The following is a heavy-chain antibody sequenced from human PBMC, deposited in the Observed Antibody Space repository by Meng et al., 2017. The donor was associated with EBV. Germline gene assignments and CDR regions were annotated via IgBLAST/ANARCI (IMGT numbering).Heavy chain of an antibody. CDR3: ASESGRGYTPDY. CDR1: GGPFRYYA. Sequence: QVQLAQSAAGVKKPGSSVKVSCKTSGGPFRYYAISWVRQAPGQGLEWLGGFLPRLGAPNYAQKFHGRVKITADESTSTHYMDLSSLRSEDTAIYYCASESGRGYTPDYWGQGTLVTVSS. V-gene: IGHV1-69*01. J-gene: IGHJ4*02. D-gene: IGHD3-10*01. CDR2: FLPRLGAP.